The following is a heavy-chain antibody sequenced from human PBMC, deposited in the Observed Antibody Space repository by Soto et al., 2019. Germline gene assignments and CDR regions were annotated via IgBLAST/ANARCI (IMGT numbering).Heavy chain of an antibody. CDR1: GRSLSSGTYF. V-gene: IGHV4-61*01. J-gene: IGHJ6*02. Sequence: PLEGLSLTCPVSGRSLSSGTYFWSCHRLLLAEELECIGYIHSSGSTNHNPSLKSRVTISADTSRNLFSLKLTSVTAADTAVYYCAILTKPTAVTTAFRGGYGLDVWGQGNSVTVSS. CDR2: IHSSGST. D-gene: IGHD4-17*01. CDR3: AILTKPTAVTTAFRGGYGLDV.